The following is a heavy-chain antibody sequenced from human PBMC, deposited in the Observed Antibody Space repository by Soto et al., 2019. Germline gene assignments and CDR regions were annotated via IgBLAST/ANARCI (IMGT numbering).Heavy chain of an antibody. CDR2: ISYDGST. D-gene: IGHD2-21*01. CDR3: AKLRIYCGGDCYSHFDY. Sequence: GGSLRLSCAASGFTFSSYGMHWVRQAPGKGLEWVAVISYDGSTYYADSVKGRFTISRDNSKNTLYLQMNSLRAEDTAVYYCAKLRIYCGGDCYSHFDYWGQGTLVTVSS. CDR1: GFTFSSYG. V-gene: IGHV3-30*18. J-gene: IGHJ4*01.